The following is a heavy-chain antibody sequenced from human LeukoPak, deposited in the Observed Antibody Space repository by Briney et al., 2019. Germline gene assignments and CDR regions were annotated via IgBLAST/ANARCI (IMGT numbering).Heavy chain of an antibody. Sequence: SETLSLTCAVYGGSFSGYYWSWTRQPPGKGLEWIGEINHSGSTNYNPSLKSRVTISVDTSKNQFSLKLSSVTAADTAVYYCARSSLLWFGELSWYNWFDPWGQGTLVTVSS. CDR1: GGSFSGYY. D-gene: IGHD3-10*01. CDR3: ARSSLLWFGELSWYNWFDP. CDR2: INHSGST. J-gene: IGHJ5*02. V-gene: IGHV4-34*01.